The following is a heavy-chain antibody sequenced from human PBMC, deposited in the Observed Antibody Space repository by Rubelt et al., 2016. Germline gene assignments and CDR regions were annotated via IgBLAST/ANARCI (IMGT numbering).Heavy chain of an antibody. V-gene: IGHV4-34*02. Sequence: QVQLRQWGAGLLKPSETLSLTCAVYDGSFSAYYWSWIRQPPGKGLEWIGEITHSGRTYYNSSLQHRVSISVTTSKTTFSLILGSMTAADTAVDYCGLAPPSHGRRYGMDVWGQGTTVTVSS. J-gene: IGHJ6*02. CDR3: GLAPPSHGRRYGMDV. CDR2: ITHSGRT. D-gene: IGHD6-13*01. CDR1: DGSFSAYY.